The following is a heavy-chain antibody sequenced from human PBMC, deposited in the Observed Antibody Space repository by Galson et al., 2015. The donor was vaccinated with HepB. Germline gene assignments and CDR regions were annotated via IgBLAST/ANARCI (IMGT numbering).Heavy chain of an antibody. CDR2: ISSDYSAI. CDR1: GFTLSSSH. J-gene: IGHJ5*02. D-gene: IGHD7-27*01. CDR3: ATDRPNWGIGA. Sequence: SLRLSCAASGFTLSSSHMNWVRQAPGKGLEWISYISSDYSAIYYADSVKGRFTISRDKARNSLYLQMNNLRDDDTAVYYCATDRPNWGIGAWGQGTVVTVSS. V-gene: IGHV3-48*02.